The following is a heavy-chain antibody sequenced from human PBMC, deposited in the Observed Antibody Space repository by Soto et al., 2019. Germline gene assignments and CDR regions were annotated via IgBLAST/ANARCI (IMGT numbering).Heavy chain of an antibody. CDR3: ARAQSSGNYYSDY. Sequence: QVQLVESGGGVVQPGRSLRLSCEASGFTFSSYAMHWVRQAPGKGLEWVAVIWYDGTNKYYVDSVKGRFTISRDNSKNTLYLQMSSLRAEDTAVYYCARAQSSGNYYSDYWGQGTLVTVS. D-gene: IGHD1-26*01. J-gene: IGHJ4*02. V-gene: IGHV3-33*01. CDR1: GFTFSSYA. CDR2: IWYDGTNK.